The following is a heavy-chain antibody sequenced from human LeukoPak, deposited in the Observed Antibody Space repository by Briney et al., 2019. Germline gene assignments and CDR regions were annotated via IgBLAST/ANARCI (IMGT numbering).Heavy chain of an antibody. CDR2: ISGSGGST. CDR3: AKGKRYPDY. V-gene: IGHV3-23*01. J-gene: IGHJ4*02. Sequence: GGSLRLSCAASGFTFSSYAMSWVRQAPGKGLEWVSAISGSGGSTYYADSVKGRFTISRDNAKNSLYLQMDSLRVEDTAVYYCAKGKRYPDYWGQGTLVTVSS. CDR1: GFTFSSYA. D-gene: IGHD1-1*01.